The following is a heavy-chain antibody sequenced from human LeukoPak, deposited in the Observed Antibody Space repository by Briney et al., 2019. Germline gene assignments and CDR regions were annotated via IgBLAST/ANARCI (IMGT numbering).Heavy chain of an antibody. J-gene: IGHJ3*02. V-gene: IGHV4-34*01. D-gene: IGHD3-9*01. Sequence: GSLRLSCAASGFTFSSYAMSWVRQPPGKGLEWIGEINHSGSTNYNPSLKSRVTISVDTSKNQFSLKLSSVTAADTAVYYCARVVLRYFDWLLPDAFDIWGQGTMVTVSS. CDR1: GFTFSSYA. CDR2: INHSGST. CDR3: ARVVLRYFDWLLPDAFDI.